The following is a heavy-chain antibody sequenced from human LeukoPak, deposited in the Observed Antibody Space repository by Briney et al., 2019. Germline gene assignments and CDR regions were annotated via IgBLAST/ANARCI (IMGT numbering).Heavy chain of an antibody. CDR1: GFTVSSNY. V-gene: IGHV3-53*01. Sequence: GGSLRLSCAASGFTVSSNYMSWVRQAPGKGLEWVSVIYSGGSTYYADSVKGRFTISRDNSKNTLYLQMNSLRAEDTAVYYCARQQANWGLPPIHFDYWGQGTLVTVSS. J-gene: IGHJ4*02. CDR3: ARQQANWGLPPIHFDY. CDR2: IYSGGST. D-gene: IGHD7-27*01.